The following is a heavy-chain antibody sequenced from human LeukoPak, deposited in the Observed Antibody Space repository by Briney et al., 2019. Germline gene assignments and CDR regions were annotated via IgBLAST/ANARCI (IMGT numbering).Heavy chain of an antibody. CDR1: GFTFSNYA. J-gene: IGHJ4*02. D-gene: IGHD3-22*01. Sequence: PGGSLRLSCVVSGFTFSNYAMTWVRQAPGKGLEWVSVISGSGGDTYYADSVKGRFTMSRDDAKNSLYLQMNSLRAEDTALYYCAKAMTYDSSGYFDYWGQGTLVTVSS. CDR3: AKAMTYDSSGYFDY. V-gene: IGHV3-23*01. CDR2: ISGSGGDT.